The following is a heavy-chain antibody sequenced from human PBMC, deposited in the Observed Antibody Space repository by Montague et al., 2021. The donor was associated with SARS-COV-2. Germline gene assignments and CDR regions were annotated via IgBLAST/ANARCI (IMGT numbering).Heavy chain of an antibody. D-gene: IGHD2-2*01. CDR2: ISGSGGGT. CDR1: GFVFHDYA. CDR3: ARDHERVGWPLDS. J-gene: IGHJ5*01. Sequence: SLRLACAASGFVFHDYAINWIRQAPGKALEWVSAISGSGGGTYYAESVKGRFATSRDTSKNTVFLQMDSLRVKDTALYFCARDHERVGWPLDSWGQGTLVIVSS. V-gene: IGHV3-23*01.